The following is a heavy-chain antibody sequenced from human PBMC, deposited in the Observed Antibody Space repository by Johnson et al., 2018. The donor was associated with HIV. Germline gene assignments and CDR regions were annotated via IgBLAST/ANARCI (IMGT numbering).Heavy chain of an antibody. CDR3: AKDHYYYDSSGSAIDAFDI. Sequence: QMQLVESGGGVVQPGGSLRLSCAASGFTFSSYGMHWVRQAPGKGLEWVAFIRYDGSNKYYADSVKGRFTISRDNSKTTLYLQMNSLRAEDTAVYYCAKDHYYYDSSGSAIDAFDIWGQGTMVTVSS. CDR2: IRYDGSNK. V-gene: IGHV3-30*02. D-gene: IGHD3-22*01. CDR1: GFTFSSYG. J-gene: IGHJ3*02.